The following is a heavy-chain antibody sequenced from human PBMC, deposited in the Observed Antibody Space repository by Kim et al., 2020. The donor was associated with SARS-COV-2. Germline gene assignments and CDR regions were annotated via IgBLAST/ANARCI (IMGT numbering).Heavy chain of an antibody. J-gene: IGHJ5*02. Sequence: SETLSLTCTVSGGSISSGGYYWSWIRQHPGKGLEWIGYIYYSGSTYYNPSLKSRVTISVDTSKNQFSLKLSSVTAADMAVYYCARDPLSAIAAAGFDPWGQGTLVTVSS. V-gene: IGHV4-31*03. CDR1: GGSISSGGYY. D-gene: IGHD6-13*01. CDR2: IYYSGST. CDR3: ARDPLSAIAAAGFDP.